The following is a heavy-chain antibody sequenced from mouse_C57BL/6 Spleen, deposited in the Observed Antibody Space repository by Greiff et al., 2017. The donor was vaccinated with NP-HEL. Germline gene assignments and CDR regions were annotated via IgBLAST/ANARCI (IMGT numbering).Heavy chain of an antibody. D-gene: IGHD2-1*01. CDR3: ARSGNFPYAMDY. CDR2: IRNKANGYTT. J-gene: IGHJ4*01. V-gene: IGHV7-3*01. Sequence: DVQLVESGGGLVQPGGSLSLSCAASGFTFTDYYMSWVRQPPGKALEWLGFIRNKANGYTTEYSASVKGRFTISRDNSQSILYLQMNALRAEDSATYYCARSGNFPYAMDYWGQGTSVTVSS. CDR1: GFTFTDYY.